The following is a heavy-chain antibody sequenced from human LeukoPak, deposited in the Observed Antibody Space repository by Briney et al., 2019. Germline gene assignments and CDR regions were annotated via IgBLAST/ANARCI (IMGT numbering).Heavy chain of an antibody. CDR3: ARDRYSGSYSDY. CDR1: GFTFSSYA. CDR2: ITGSGDNT. D-gene: IGHD1-26*01. Sequence: GGSLRLSCAASGFTFSSYAMSWVRQAPGKGLEWVSTITGSGDNTYYTDSVKGRFTFSRDNSKSTLYLQMNSLRAEDTAVYYCARDRYSGSYSDYWGQGTLVTVSS. J-gene: IGHJ4*02. V-gene: IGHV3-23*01.